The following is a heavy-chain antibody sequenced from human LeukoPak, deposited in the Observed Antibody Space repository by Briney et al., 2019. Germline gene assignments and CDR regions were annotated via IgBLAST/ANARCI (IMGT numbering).Heavy chain of an antibody. Sequence: GASVKVSCKASGYTFTVYYMHWMRQAPGQGLEWMGRINPNSGGTNYAQKFQGRVTMTRDTSISTAYMELSRLRSDDTAVYYCARGYNWDYFDYWGQGTLVTVSS. CDR1: GYTFTVYY. V-gene: IGHV1-2*06. CDR2: INPNSGGT. J-gene: IGHJ4*02. CDR3: ARGYNWDYFDY. D-gene: IGHD5-24*01.